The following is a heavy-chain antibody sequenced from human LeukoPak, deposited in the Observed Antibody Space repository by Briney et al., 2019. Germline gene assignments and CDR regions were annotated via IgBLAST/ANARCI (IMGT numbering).Heavy chain of an antibody. J-gene: IGHJ4*02. V-gene: IGHV3-20*04. CDR1: GFTFSSYW. CDR2: INWNGGST. Sequence: PGGSLRLSCAASGFTFSSYWMHWVRQAPGKGLEWVSGINWNGGSTGYADSVKGRFTISRDNAKNSLYLQMNSLRAEDSALYYCARGRHTFIAVDYFDYWGQGTLVTVSS. CDR3: ARGRHTFIAVDYFDY. D-gene: IGHD6-19*01.